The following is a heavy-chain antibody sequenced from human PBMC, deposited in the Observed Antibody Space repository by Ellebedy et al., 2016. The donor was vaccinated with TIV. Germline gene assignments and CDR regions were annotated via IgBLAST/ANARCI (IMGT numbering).Heavy chain of an antibody. V-gene: IGHV1-46*01. CDR3: ARDRDGSSSSDFQH. CDR1: GYTFTSYY. Sequence: AASVKVSCKTSGYTFTSYYLHWVRQAPGQGPEWMGIIDPSGGRTTNAQKFQGRVTMTRDTSTSTAYMELRSLRSDDTAVYYCARDRDGSSSSDFQHWGPGTLVTVSS. J-gene: IGHJ1*01. D-gene: IGHD6-6*01. CDR2: IDPSGGRT.